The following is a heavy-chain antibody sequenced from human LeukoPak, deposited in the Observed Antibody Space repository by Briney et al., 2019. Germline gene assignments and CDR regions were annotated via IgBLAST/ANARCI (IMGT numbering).Heavy chain of an antibody. V-gene: IGHV3-64*01. D-gene: IGHD1-26*01. CDR2: ISSNGGTT. CDR3: ARDRGGSYSADS. Sequence: GGSLRLSCAASGFTFSRYAMHWVRQAPGKGLEYVSSISSNGGTTYYANSVKGRFSISRDNSKNTLYLQMGSLRVEDMGVYYCARDRGGSYSADSWGQGTLVTVSS. J-gene: IGHJ4*02. CDR1: GFTFSRYA.